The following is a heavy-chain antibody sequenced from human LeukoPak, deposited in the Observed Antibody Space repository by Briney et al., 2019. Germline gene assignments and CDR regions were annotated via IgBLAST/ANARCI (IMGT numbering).Heavy chain of an antibody. CDR3: ARGRGAGPFLFSYFDY. CDR1: GFTFTNYW. CDR2: IKTDENST. J-gene: IGHJ4*02. Sequence: PGGSLRLSCAVSGFTFTNYWMHWVRQAPGKGLVWVSRIKTDENSTTYADSVKGRFTISRDNAKNSLYLQMNSLRAEDTAVYYCARGRGAGPFLFSYFDYWGQGTLVTVSS. V-gene: IGHV3-74*03. D-gene: IGHD1-26*01.